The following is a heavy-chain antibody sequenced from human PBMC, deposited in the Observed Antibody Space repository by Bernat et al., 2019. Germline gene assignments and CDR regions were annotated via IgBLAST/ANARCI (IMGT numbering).Heavy chain of an antibody. CDR1: EFTFSSYA. J-gene: IGHJ4*02. CDR2: ISGSGGST. D-gene: IGHD1-26*01. CDR3: ATTKVVGATMGEAG. Sequence: EVQLLESGGGLVQPGGSLRLSCAASEFTFSSYAMSWVRQAPGKGLEWVSGISGSGGSTYYADSVKGRFTISRDNSKNTLFPQMNSLRAEDTAVYYCATTKVVGATMGEAGWGQGTLVTVSS. V-gene: IGHV3-23*01.